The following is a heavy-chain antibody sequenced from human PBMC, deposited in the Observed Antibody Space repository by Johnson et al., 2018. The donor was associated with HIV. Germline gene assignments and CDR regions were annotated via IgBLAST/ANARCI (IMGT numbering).Heavy chain of an antibody. Sequence: QVQLVESGGGVVQPGRSLRLSCAASGFTFSSYAMHWVRLAPGKGLEWVAVVSYDGSNKYYADSVKGRFTISRDNSKNTLYLQMNSLRAEDTAIYYCAKYRIVGPTRGSAFDIWGQGTMVTVSS. V-gene: IGHV3-30*04. CDR1: GFTFSSYA. D-gene: IGHD1-26*01. CDR2: VSYDGSNK. CDR3: AKYRIVGPTRGSAFDI. J-gene: IGHJ3*02.